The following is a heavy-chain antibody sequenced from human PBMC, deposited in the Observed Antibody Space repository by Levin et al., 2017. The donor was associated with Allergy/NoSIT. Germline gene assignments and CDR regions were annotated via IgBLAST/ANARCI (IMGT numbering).Heavy chain of an antibody. D-gene: IGHD6-6*01. Sequence: GGSLRLSCAASGFTFSSYWMSWVRQAPGKGLEWVANIKQDGSEKYYVDSVKGRFTISRDNAKNSLYLQMNSLRAEDTAVYYCAREHKPFREQLAQPLDYWGQGTLVTVSS. CDR3: AREHKPFREQLAQPLDY. CDR1: GFTFSSYW. J-gene: IGHJ4*02. V-gene: IGHV3-7*01. CDR2: IKQDGSEK.